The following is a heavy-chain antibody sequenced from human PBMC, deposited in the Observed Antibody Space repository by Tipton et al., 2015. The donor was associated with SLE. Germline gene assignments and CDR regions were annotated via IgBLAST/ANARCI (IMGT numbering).Heavy chain of an antibody. J-gene: IGHJ4*02. CDR3: ARDGPAAKGDYFDY. CDR2: IWYDGSNK. D-gene: IGHD2-2*01. V-gene: IGHV3-33*01. Sequence: ASGFTFSSYALSWVRQAPGKGLEWVAVIWYDGSNKFYADSVKGRFTISRDNSKNTLYLQVNSLRAEDTAVYYCARDGPAAKGDYFDYWGQGTLVTVSS. CDR1: GFTFSSYA.